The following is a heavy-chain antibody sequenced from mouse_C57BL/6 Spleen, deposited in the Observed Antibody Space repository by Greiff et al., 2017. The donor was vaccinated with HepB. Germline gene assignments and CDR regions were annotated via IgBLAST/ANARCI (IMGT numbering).Heavy chain of an antibody. CDR2: ISDGGSYT. CDR1: GFTFSSYA. J-gene: IGHJ3*01. D-gene: IGHD3-2*02. V-gene: IGHV5-4*01. CDR3: ARDGRDSSGPPFAY. Sequence: DVMLVESGGGLVKPGGSLKLSCAASGFTFSSYAMSWVRQTPEKRLEWVATISDGGSYTYYPDNVKGRFTISRDNAKNNLYLQMSHLKSEDTAMYYCARDGRDSSGPPFAYWGQGTLVTVSA.